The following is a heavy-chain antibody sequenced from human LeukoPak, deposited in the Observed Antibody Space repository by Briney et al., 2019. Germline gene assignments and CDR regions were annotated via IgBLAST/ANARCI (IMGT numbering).Heavy chain of an antibody. CDR3: TRPSGYDSEGFDY. J-gene: IGHJ4*02. V-gene: IGHV4-38-2*01. Sequence: SIYHSGSTYYNPSLKSRVTISVDTSKNQFSLKLSSVTAADTAVYYCTRPSGYDSEGFDYWGQGTLVTVSS. CDR2: IYHSGST. D-gene: IGHD5-12*01.